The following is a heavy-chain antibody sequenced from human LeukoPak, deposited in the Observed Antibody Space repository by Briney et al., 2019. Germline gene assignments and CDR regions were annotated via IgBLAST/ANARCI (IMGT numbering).Heavy chain of an antibody. CDR2: ISSSSYI. CDR3: AREGSYYYDSSGYPDFDY. Sequence: GGSLRLSCAASGFTFSSYSMNWVRQAPGKGLEWVSSISSSSYIYYADSVKGRFTISRDNAKNSLYLQMNSLRAEDTAVYYCAREGSYYYDSSGYPDFDYWGQGTLVTVSS. V-gene: IGHV3-21*01. CDR1: GFTFSSYS. J-gene: IGHJ4*02. D-gene: IGHD3-22*01.